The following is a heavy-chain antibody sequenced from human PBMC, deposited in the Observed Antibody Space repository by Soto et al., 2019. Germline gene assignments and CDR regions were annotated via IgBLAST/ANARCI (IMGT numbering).Heavy chain of an antibody. CDR1: GYTFNSHE. CDR2: ISGSGTT. Sequence: EVQLVESGGGLGQPGGSLRLSCVASGYTFNSHEMNWIRQTPGKGLEWISSISGSGTTKYADSVKGRFTISRDNAHKSIYLEMTSLRVEDTGVYYCARGGIHWGQGALVTVSS. CDR3: ARGGIH. V-gene: IGHV3-48*03. J-gene: IGHJ4*02. D-gene: IGHD6-13*01.